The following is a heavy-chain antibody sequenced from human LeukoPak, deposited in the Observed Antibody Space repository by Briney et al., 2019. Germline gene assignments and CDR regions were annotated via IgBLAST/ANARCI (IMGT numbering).Heavy chain of an antibody. J-gene: IGHJ4*02. CDR2: INPNSGGT. V-gene: IGHV1-2*02. Sequence: ASVKVSCKASGYTFTGYYMHWVRQAPGQGLEWMGWINPNSGGTKYAQKCQGRVTMTRDTSISTAYMELSRLRSDDTAVYYCARLDYYGSGSYFDYWGQGTLVTVSS. CDR1: GYTFTGYY. CDR3: ARLDYYGSGSYFDY. D-gene: IGHD3-10*01.